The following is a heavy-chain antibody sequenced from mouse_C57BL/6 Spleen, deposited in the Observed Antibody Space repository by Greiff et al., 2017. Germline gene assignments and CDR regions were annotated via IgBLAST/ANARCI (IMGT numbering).Heavy chain of an antibody. CDR1: GFTFSDFY. V-gene: IGHV7-1*01. J-gene: IGHJ3*01. D-gene: IGHD2-2*01. CDR3: ARDAEGYDV. CDR2: SRNKANDYTT. Sequence: EVKVVESGGGLVQSGRSLRLSCATSGFTFSDFYMEWVRQAPGKGLEWIAASRNKANDYTTEYSASVKGRFIVSRDTSQSILYLQMNALGAEDTAMYYCARDAEGYDVWGQGTLVTVSA.